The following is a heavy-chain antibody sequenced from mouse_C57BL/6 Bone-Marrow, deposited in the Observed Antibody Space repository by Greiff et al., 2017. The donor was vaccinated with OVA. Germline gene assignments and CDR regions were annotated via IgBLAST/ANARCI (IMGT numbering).Heavy chain of an antibody. CDR2: FYPGSGSI. CDR1: GYTFTEYT. J-gene: IGHJ2*01. Sequence: QVQLQQSGAELVKPGASVKLSCKASGYTFTEYTTHWVKQRSGQGLEWIGWFYPGSGSIKYNEKFKDKATLTADKSSSTVYMELSRLTSEDSAVYFCARHEETYYGNYGEVDYWGQGTTLTVSS. D-gene: IGHD2-10*01. V-gene: IGHV1-62-2*01. CDR3: ARHEETYYGNYGEVDY.